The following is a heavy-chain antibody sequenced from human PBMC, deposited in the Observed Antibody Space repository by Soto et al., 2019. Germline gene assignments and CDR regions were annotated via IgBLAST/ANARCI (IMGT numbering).Heavy chain of an antibody. CDR2: IYYGGST. Sequence: ETLSLTCTVSGGSLSPNDLAWTRQPPGKGLEWIGYIYYGGSTCYNPSLKSRVTISVDTSKNQFSLKLSSVTAADTAVYYCARVFGFGGMDVWGQGTTVTVSS. J-gene: IGHJ6*02. CDR3: ARVFGFGGMDV. V-gene: IGHV4-59*06. D-gene: IGHD3-10*01. CDR1: GGSLSPND.